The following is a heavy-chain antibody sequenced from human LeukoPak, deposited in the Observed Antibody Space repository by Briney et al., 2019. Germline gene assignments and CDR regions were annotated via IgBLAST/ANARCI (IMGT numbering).Heavy chain of an antibody. V-gene: IGHV3-74*01. Sequence: GGSLRLSCAASGFTFSSYWMHWVRQAPGKGLVWVSRINSDGSSTNYADSVKGRFTISRDNAKNTLYLQMNSLRAEDTAVYNCVRFSGSGSRLFDYWGQGTLVTVSS. D-gene: IGHD3-10*01. CDR2: INSDGSST. CDR1: GFTFSSYW. CDR3: VRFSGSGSRLFDY. J-gene: IGHJ4*02.